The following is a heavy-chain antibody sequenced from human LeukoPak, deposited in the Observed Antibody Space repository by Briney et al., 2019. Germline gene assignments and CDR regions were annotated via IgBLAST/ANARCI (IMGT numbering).Heavy chain of an antibody. CDR1: GYTFTNYA. CDR2: INPNSGGT. V-gene: IGHV1-2*02. D-gene: IGHD7-27*01. J-gene: IGHJ4*02. Sequence: ASVKVSCKASGYTFTNYAISWVRRAPGQGLEWMGWINPNSGGTNYAQKFQGRVTMTRDTSISTAYMELSGLRSDDTAVYYCARGPHWDPHFDYWGQGTLVTVSS. CDR3: ARGPHWDPHFDY.